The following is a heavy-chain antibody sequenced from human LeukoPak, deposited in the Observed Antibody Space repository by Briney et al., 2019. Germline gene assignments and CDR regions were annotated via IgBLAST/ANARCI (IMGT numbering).Heavy chain of an antibody. Sequence: PGGSLRLSCAASGFTFSSDWMSWVRQAPGKGLEWVANIKQDGSEKYYVDSVKGRSTISRDNAKNSLYLQMNSLRAEDTAVYYCARRRYSGSSQHFDYWGQGTLVTVSS. CDR3: ARRRYSGSSQHFDY. J-gene: IGHJ4*02. V-gene: IGHV3-7*01. CDR2: IKQDGSEK. D-gene: IGHD1-26*01. CDR1: GFTFSSDW.